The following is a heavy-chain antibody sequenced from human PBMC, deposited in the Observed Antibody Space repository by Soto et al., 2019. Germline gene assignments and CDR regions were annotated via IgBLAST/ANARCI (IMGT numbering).Heavy chain of an antibody. V-gene: IGHV4-59*01. D-gene: IGHD2-2*01. CDR3: ARVVGYCSSTSCYLDGWFDP. J-gene: IGHJ5*02. CDR1: GGSISSYY. CDR2: IYYSGST. Sequence: SETLSLTCPVSGGSISSYYLSWIRQPPGKGLEWIGYIYYSGSTNYNPSLKSRDTISVDTPKNQFSLKLSSVTAADTAVYYCARVVGYCSSTSCYLDGWFDPWGQGTLVTVSS.